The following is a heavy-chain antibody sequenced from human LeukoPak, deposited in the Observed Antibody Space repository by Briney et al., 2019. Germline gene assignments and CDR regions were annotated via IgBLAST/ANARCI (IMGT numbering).Heavy chain of an antibody. V-gene: IGHV1-2*02. D-gene: IGHD6-19*01. CDR3: ASATGYSSGWYNY. J-gene: IGHJ4*02. CDR2: INPNSGGT. Sequence: ASVKVSYKASGHTFSGYYIYWVRQAPGQGLEWMGWINPNSGGTNYAQKFQGRVTMTRDTSISTAYMELSRLRSDDTAVYYCASATGYSSGWYNYWGQGTLVTVSS. CDR1: GHTFSGYY.